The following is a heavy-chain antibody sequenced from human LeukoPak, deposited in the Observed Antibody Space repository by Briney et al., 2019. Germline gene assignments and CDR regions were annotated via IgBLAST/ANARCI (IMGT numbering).Heavy chain of an antibody. Sequence: PSQTLSLTCTVSGGSISSGDYYWSWIRQPPGKGLEWIGYIYYSRTTYYNPSLKSRLTISVDTSKNQFSLKVTSVTAADTAVYYCASLYSSGCYFDYWGQGSLVTVSS. CDR1: GGSISSGDYY. V-gene: IGHV4-30-4*01. CDR3: ASLYSSGCYFDY. D-gene: IGHD6-25*01. J-gene: IGHJ4*02. CDR2: IYYSRTT.